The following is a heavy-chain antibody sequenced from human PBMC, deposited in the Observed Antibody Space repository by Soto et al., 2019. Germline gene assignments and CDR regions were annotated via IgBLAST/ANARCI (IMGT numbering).Heavy chain of an antibody. J-gene: IGHJ6*03. CDR2: IWYDGGNT. V-gene: IGHV3-33*06. CDR3: AKSPSSVPEAFASYYMDV. CDR1: GFTFSSYG. Sequence: PGGSLRLSCAASGFTFSSYGMHWVRQAPGKGLEWVAVIWYDGGNTYYADSVKGRFTISRDNSKNTLYLQMNSLRAEDTAVYYCAKSPSSVPEAFASYYMDVWGKGTTVTVSS.